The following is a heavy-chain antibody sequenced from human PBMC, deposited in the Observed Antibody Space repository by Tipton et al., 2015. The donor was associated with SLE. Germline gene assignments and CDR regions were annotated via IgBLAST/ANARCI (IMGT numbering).Heavy chain of an antibody. Sequence: TLSLTCAVSGFSISSGYYWGWIRQPPGKGREWIGGIYHSGSTHYNPSLESRVTISVDTSKNQFSLKLSSVTAAETAVYYCARDHGDYEAFDIWGQGTMVTVSS. CDR2: IYHSGST. CDR1: GFSISSGYY. D-gene: IGHD4-17*01. J-gene: IGHJ3*02. V-gene: IGHV4-38-2*02. CDR3: ARDHGDYEAFDI.